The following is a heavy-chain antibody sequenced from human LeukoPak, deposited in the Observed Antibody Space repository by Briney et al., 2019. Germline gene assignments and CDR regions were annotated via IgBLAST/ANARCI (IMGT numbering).Heavy chain of an antibody. CDR2: ITHNGDDS. J-gene: IGHJ4*02. CDR1: GFTFDNYA. CDR3: AKGSRASRPYYFDF. D-gene: IGHD1-26*01. Sequence: GGSLRLSCAASGFTFDNYAMSWIRQAPGKGLEWISAITHNGDDSYHADSVKGRFTISRDNSKNTLNLQMNSLRVEDSAVYYCAKGSRASRPYYFDFWGQGTLVTVSS. V-gene: IGHV3-23*01.